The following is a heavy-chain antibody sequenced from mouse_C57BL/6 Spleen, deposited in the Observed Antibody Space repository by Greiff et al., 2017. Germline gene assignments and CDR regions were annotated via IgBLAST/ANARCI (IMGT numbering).Heavy chain of an antibody. CDR1: GYTFTSYW. Sequence: VQLQQPGAELVKPGASVKLSCKASGYTFTSYWMHWVKQRPGQGLEWIGMIHPNSGSTNYNEKFKSKATLTVDKSSSTAYMQLSSLTSEDSAVYYCARDYYGSSYGDYAMDYWGQGTSVTVSS. CDR2: IHPNSGST. V-gene: IGHV1-64*01. CDR3: ARDYYGSSYGDYAMDY. D-gene: IGHD1-1*01. J-gene: IGHJ4*01.